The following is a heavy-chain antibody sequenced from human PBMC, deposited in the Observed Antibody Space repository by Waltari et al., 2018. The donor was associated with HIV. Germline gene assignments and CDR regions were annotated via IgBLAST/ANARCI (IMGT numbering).Heavy chain of an antibody. CDR3: ASTGYYFDSSGYPRYFDY. J-gene: IGHJ4*02. CDR1: GYTFTSYD. CDR2: MIPNSGNT. Sequence: QVQLVQSGAEVKKPGASVKVSCKASGYTFTSYDINWVRQANGQGLEWMGWMIPNSGNTGYAQKFQGRVTMTRNTSISTAYMELSSLRSEDTAVYYCASTGYYFDSSGYPRYFDYWGQGTLVTVSS. D-gene: IGHD3-22*01. V-gene: IGHV1-8*01.